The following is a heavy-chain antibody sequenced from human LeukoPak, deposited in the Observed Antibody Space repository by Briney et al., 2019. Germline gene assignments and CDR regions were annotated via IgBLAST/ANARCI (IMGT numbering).Heavy chain of an antibody. CDR3: AREVVRDGYNVYWYFDL. D-gene: IGHD5-24*01. CDR2: IYSGGST. CDR1: GFTVSSNY. J-gene: IGHJ2*01. V-gene: IGHV3-53*01. Sequence: GGSLRLSCAASGFTVSSNYMSWVRQAPGKGLEWVSVIYSGGSTYYADSAKGRFTISRDNSKNTLYLQMNSLRAEDTAVYYCAREVVRDGYNVYWYFDLWGRGTLVTVSS.